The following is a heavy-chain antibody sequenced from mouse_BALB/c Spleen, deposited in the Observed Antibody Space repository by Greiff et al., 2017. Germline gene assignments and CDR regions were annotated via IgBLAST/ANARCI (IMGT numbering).Heavy chain of an antibody. J-gene: IGHJ3*01. CDR3: ARGGYYGEPWFAY. Sequence: EVKLMESGGGLVKPGGSLKLSCAASGFTFSSYAKSWVRQTPEKRLEWVATISSGGSTYYPDSVKGRFTISRDNARNILYLQMSSLRSEDTAMYYCARGGYYGEPWFAYWGQGTLVTVSA. V-gene: IGHV5-6-5*01. D-gene: IGHD2-3*01. CDR2: ISSGGST. CDR1: GFTFSSYA.